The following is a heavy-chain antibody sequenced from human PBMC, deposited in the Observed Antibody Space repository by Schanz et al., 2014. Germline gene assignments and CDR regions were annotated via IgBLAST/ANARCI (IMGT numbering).Heavy chain of an antibody. D-gene: IGHD3-16*01. CDR3: TRDRGALINHNDALDL. V-gene: IGHV3-33*08. CDR2: IWYDGSNK. J-gene: IGHJ3*01. Sequence: VQVVESGGGLVKPGGSLRLSCVVSEITFTNAWMNWVRQAPGKGLEWVAVIWYDGSNKDYADSVKGRFTISRDNSKNTVYLQMNSLRSEDTAVYYCTRDRGALINHNDALDLWGQGTMVSVSS. CDR1: EITFTNAW.